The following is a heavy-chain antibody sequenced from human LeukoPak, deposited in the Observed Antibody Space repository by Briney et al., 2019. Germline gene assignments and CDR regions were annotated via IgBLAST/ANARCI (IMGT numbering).Heavy chain of an antibody. Sequence: SETLSLTCTVSGGSISSGGYYWSWIRQHPGKGLEWIGYIYYSGSTYYNPSLKSRVTISVDTSKNQFSLNLSSVTAADTAVYYCARSQDIIAVPAALPVRWGQGTLVTVSS. CDR2: IYYSGST. V-gene: IGHV4-31*03. D-gene: IGHD2-2*01. CDR3: ARSQDIIAVPAALPVR. CDR1: GGSISSGGYY. J-gene: IGHJ4*02.